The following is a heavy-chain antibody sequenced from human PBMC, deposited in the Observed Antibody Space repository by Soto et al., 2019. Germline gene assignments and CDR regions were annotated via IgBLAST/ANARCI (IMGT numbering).Heavy chain of an antibody. CDR2: IYYSGST. CDR3: ASSLLWFGEVFDY. D-gene: IGHD3-10*01. Sequence: QVQLQESGPGLVKPSETLSLTCTVSGGSISSYYWSWIRQPPGKGLEWIGYIYYSGSTNYNPSLKSRVTISVDTSKNQFSLKLSSVTAADTAVYYCASSLLWFGEVFDYWGLGTLVTVSS. V-gene: IGHV4-59*01. CDR1: GGSISSYY. J-gene: IGHJ4*02.